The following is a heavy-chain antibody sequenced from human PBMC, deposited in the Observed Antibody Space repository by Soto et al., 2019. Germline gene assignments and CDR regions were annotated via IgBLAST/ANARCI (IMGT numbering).Heavy chain of an antibody. CDR2: IYFNGNT. Sequence: SETLSLTCNVSGISISDTSHYWGWIRQPPGKGLEWIGTIYFNGNTFYNPSLKSRLTISVDTSKNQISLRLTSVTAADTAVYYCARQGSYWGQGTLVTVSS. CDR1: GISISDTSHY. J-gene: IGHJ4*02. CDR3: ARQGSY. V-gene: IGHV4-39*01.